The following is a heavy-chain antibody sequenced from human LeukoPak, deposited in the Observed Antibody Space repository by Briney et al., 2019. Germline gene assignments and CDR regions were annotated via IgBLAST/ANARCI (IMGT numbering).Heavy chain of an antibody. CDR2: ISANGGGT. J-gene: IGHJ4*02. Sequence: PGGSLRLSCTASGFTFGDYAMSWVRQGPGKGLEWVPAISANGGGTYYAASVKGRFIISRDNSKNTLYLQMNSLRAEDTAVYYCARHHPIDYGDYGYYFDYWGQGTLVTVSS. D-gene: IGHD4-17*01. CDR3: ARHHPIDYGDYGYYFDY. V-gene: IGHV3-23*01. CDR1: GFTFGDYA.